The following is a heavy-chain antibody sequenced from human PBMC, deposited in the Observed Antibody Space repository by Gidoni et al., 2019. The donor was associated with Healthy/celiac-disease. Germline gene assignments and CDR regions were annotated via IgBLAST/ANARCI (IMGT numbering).Heavy chain of an antibody. CDR2: IIPIFGTA. CDR3: AREAALYGSSGYYDY. CDR1: GGTFRSYA. D-gene: IGHD3-22*01. J-gene: IGHJ4*02. Sequence: QVQLVQSGAEVKKPGSSVKVSCKASGGTFRSYAISWVRQAPGQGLEWMGGIIPIFGTANYAQKVQGRVTITADESTSTAYMELSSLRSEDTAVYYCAREAALYGSSGYYDYWGQGTLVTVSS. V-gene: IGHV1-69*01.